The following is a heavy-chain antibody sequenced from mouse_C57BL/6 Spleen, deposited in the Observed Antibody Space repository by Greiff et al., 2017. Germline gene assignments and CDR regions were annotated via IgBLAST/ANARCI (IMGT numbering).Heavy chain of an antibody. CDR1: GFTFSSYG. CDR2: ISSGGSYT. CDR3: ARRLNSSGYVGRFAY. Sequence: EVQRVESGGDLVKPGGSLKLSCAASGFTFSSYGMSWVRQTPDKRLEWVATISSGGSYTYYPDSVKGRFTISRDNAKNTLYVQMSSLKSEDTAMYYCARRLNSSGYVGRFAYWGQGTLVTVSA. J-gene: IGHJ3*01. D-gene: IGHD3-1*01. V-gene: IGHV5-6*01.